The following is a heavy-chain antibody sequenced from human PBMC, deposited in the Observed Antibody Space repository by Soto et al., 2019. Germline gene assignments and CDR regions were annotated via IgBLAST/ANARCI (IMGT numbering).Heavy chain of an antibody. D-gene: IGHD1-26*01. Sequence: PVGSLRLSCASSVFTFSTYTMNCVRQAPGKGLEWVSSINGRSNYKYYTDSVKGRFTISRDNAKNSLYLQMNRLRAEDTAVYYCAREDGIVGATSAFDYWGLGTLVIVSS. CDR2: INGRSNYK. J-gene: IGHJ4*02. V-gene: IGHV3-21*01. CDR1: VFTFSTYT. CDR3: AREDGIVGATSAFDY.